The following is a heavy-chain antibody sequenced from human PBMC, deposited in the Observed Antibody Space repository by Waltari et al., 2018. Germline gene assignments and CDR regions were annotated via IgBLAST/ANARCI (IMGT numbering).Heavy chain of an antibody. CDR2: IYYSGTA. CDR1: GGSISNSY. V-gene: IGHV4-59*01. D-gene: IGHD5-12*01. CDR3: ARAHLQVVTTRDDYYIYYMDV. J-gene: IGHJ6*03. Sequence: QVQLQESGPGLVKPSETLSLTCSVSGGSISNSYWTWIRQSPGKGLEWIGDIYYSGTANFNPSLNSRVAISADTSKNQFSLKLSSVIAADTAVYYCARAHLQVVTTRDDYYIYYMDVWGKGTTVTVSS.